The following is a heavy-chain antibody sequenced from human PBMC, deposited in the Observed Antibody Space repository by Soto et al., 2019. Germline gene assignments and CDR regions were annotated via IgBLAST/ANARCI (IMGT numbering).Heavy chain of an antibody. V-gene: IGHV4-34*01. Sequence: QVQLQQWGAGLLKPSETLSLTCAVYDGSFSAYYWSWIRQPPGKGLEWIGEINHSGSTNLNPSLNALVTYSVDPSKDQSPLKLSAVTAADTAVYYCARGGRRGWLPYYFDCWGQGTLVTVSS. CDR1: DGSFSAYY. J-gene: IGHJ4*02. CDR2: INHSGST. CDR3: ARGGRRGWLPYYFDC. D-gene: IGHD6-19*01.